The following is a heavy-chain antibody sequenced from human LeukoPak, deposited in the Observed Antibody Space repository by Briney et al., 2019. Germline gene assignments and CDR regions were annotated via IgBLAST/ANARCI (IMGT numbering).Heavy chain of an antibody. CDR1: GYSFTVYW. CDR2: IYTGDSNT. D-gene: IGHD1-26*01. CDR3: AIRYSGSYNDY. V-gene: IGHV5-51*01. J-gene: IGHJ4*02. Sequence: GESLKISCMASGYSFTVYWIGWVRQMTGKGLEWMGIIYTGDSNTRYSPSFRGEFTMSANKTISTASLQWSRMKASDTAMYYCAIRYSGSYNDYWGQGTLVTVSS.